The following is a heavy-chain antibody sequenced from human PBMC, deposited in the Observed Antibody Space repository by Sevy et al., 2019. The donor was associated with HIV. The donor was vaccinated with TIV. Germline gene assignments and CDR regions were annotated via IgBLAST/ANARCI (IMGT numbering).Heavy chain of an antibody. CDR2: IYYSGST. J-gene: IGHJ6*02. D-gene: IGHD6-13*01. Sequence: SETLSLTCTVSGGSISSYYWSWIRQPPGKGLEWIGYIYYSGSTNYNPSLKSRVTISVDTSKNQFSLKLSSVTAADTALHYWARVPASYLRTAAAPPLNYYYGMDVWGQRTTVTVSS. V-gene: IGHV4-59*01. CDR1: GGSISSYY. CDR3: ARVPASYLRTAAAPPLNYYYGMDV.